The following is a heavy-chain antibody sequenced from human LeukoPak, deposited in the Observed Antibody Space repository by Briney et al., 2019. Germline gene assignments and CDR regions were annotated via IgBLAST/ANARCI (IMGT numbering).Heavy chain of an antibody. CDR2: INHSGST. CDR1: GGSFSGYY. V-gene: IGHV4-34*01. Sequence: SETLTLTCAVYGGSFSGYYWSWIRQPPGKGLEWIGEINHSGSTNYNPSLKSRVTISVDTSKNQFSLKLSSVTAADTAVYYCARDRHFLWFGELLSWGQGTLVTVSS. J-gene: IGHJ4*02. D-gene: IGHD3-10*01. CDR3: ARDRHFLWFGELLS.